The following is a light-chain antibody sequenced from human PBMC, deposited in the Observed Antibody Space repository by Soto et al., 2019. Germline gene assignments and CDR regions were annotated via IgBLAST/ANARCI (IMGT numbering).Light chain of an antibody. V-gene: IGKV3-20*01. CDR1: QSVSSSY. CDR3: QQYGSSPGVT. J-gene: IGKJ3*01. Sequence: EIVLTPSPGTLSLSPGERATLSCRASQSVSSSYLAWYQQKPGQAPRLRIYGASSRATGIPDRFSGSGSGPAFALTISRLEPEDFAVYYCQQYGSSPGVTFGPGTKVDIK. CDR2: GAS.